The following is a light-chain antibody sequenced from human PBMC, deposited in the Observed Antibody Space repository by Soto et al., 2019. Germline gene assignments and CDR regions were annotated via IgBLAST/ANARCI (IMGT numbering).Light chain of an antibody. CDR3: QQYNKWPLT. J-gene: IGKJ4*01. CDR2: DAS. Sequence: EIVMTQSPATLSVSPGERATLSCRASQSVSSNLAWYQHKIGQAPRLLIYDASTRATGIPARFSGSGSGADFTLPINSLQSEDFTVYYCQQYNKWPLTFGGGTKVDFK. V-gene: IGKV3-15*01. CDR1: QSVSSN.